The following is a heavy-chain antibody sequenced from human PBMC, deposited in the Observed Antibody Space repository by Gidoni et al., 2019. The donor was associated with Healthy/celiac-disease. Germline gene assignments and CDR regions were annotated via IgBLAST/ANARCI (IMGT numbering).Heavy chain of an antibody. CDR1: GGSFSGYY. CDR2: INHSGSN. J-gene: IGHJ4*02. Sequence: QVQLQQWGAGLLTPSETLSLTCAVYGGSFSGYYWSWIRQPPGKGLEWIGEINHSGSNNYNPALKNRGTISVDKSKKQFSLKLSSVNAAEKAVDYCARGLRRITMGRGVIQYPHYFDYWGQGTLVTVSS. V-gene: IGHV4-34*01. D-gene: IGHD3-10*01. CDR3: ARGLRRITMGRGVIQYPHYFDY.